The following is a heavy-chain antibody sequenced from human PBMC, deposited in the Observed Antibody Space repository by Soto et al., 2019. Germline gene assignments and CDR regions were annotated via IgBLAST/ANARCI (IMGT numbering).Heavy chain of an antibody. CDR3: ARDYYDFWSGYPNNYYYYMDV. CDR1: GFTVSSNY. D-gene: IGHD3-3*01. Sequence: GGSLRLSCAASGFTVSSNYMSWVRQAPGKGLEWVSVIYSGGSTYYADSVKGRFTISRHNSKNTLYLQMNSLRAEDTAVYYCARDYYDFWSGYPNNYYYYMDVWGKGTTVTVSS. CDR2: IYSGGST. V-gene: IGHV3-53*04. J-gene: IGHJ6*03.